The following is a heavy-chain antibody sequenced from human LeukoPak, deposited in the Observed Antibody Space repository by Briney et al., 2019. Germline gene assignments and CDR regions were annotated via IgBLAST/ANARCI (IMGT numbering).Heavy chain of an antibody. CDR3: VSFYETY. CDR1: GFTFSTYA. CDR2: INGDGSWT. V-gene: IGHV3-74*01. Sequence: GGSLRLSCAASGFTFSTYAMGWVRQAPGKGLVWVSHINGDGSWTTYADSVKGRFTISKDNAKNTVYLQMNNLRAEDTAVYYCVSFYETYWGRGTLVTVSS. D-gene: IGHD2-2*01. J-gene: IGHJ4*02.